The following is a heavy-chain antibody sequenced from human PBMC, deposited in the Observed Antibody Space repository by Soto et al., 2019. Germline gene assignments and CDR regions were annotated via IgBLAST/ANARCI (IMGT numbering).Heavy chain of an antibody. CDR1: GGSISSGGYY. D-gene: IGHD1-1*01. V-gene: IGHV4-31*01. CDR2: IYYSGST. Sequence: QVQLQESGPGLVKPSQTLSLTCTVSGGSISSGGYYWSWIRQHPGKGLEWIGYIYYSGSTYYNPPLKCPVTISVDTSKTQFSRKLSSVTVALTAMYYWARDFMNWKDYHYYSMDVWGQGTTVTVSS. J-gene: IGHJ6*02. CDR3: ARDFMNWKDYHYYSMDV.